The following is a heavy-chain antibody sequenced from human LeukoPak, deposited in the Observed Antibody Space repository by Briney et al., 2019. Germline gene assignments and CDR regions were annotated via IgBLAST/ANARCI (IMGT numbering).Heavy chain of an antibody. J-gene: IGHJ3*01. D-gene: IGHD3-10*01. CDR1: GGSISSGGYY. CDR3: ARQFYYASGSHYVGRPFDV. CDR2: IYHSGST. Sequence: ASETLSLTCTVSGGSISSGGYYWSWIRQPPGKGLEWIGYIYHSGSTYYNPSLKSRVTISVDRSKNQFSLNLISVTAADTAVYYCARQFYYASGSHYVGRPFDVWGQGTMVTVSS. V-gene: IGHV4-30-2*01.